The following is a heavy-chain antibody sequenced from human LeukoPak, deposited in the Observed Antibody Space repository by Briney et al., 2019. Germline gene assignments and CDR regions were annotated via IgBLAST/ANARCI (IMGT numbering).Heavy chain of an antibody. CDR2: ISAYNGNT. CDR3: ARVVEHRGVAATNYSDY. J-gene: IGHJ4*02. V-gene: IGHV1-18*04. Sequence: ASVKVSCKASGYTFTSYGISWVRQAPGQGLEWMGWISAYNGNTNYAQKLQGRVTMTTDTSTSTAYMELRSLRSDGTAVYYCARVVEHRGVAATNYSDYWGQGTLVTVSS. CDR1: GYTFTSYG. D-gene: IGHD2-15*01.